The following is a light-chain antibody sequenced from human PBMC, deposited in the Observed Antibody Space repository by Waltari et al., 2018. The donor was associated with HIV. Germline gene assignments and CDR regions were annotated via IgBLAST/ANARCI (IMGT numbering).Light chain of an antibody. CDR3: YSTDSSGNHVV. CDR1: VIPQKS. Sequence: SHDLTQPPSVALSPRPTVRTARSGDVIPQKSAYWYQQKSGQAPVLVIYEDSKRPSGIPERFSGSSSGTMATLTISGAQVEDEADYYCYSTDSSGNHVVFGGGTKLTVL. V-gene: IGLV3-10*01. J-gene: IGLJ2*01. CDR2: EDS.